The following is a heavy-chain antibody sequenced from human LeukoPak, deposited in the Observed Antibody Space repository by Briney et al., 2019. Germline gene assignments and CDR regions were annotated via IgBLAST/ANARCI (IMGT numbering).Heavy chain of an antibody. CDR2: IYYSGST. J-gene: IGHJ3*02. CDR3: ASFYSSSWYGAFDI. CDR1: GGSISSSSYY. Sequence: SETLSLTCTVSGGSISSSSYYWGWIRQPPGKGLEWIGSIYYSGSTYYNPSLKSRVTISVDTSKNQFSLKLSSATAADTAVYYCASFYSSSWYGAFDIWGQGTMVTVSS. D-gene: IGHD6-13*01. V-gene: IGHV4-39*01.